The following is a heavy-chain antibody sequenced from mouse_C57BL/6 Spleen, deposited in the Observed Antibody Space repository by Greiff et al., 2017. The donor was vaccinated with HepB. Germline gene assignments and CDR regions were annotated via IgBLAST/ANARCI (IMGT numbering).Heavy chain of an antibody. V-gene: IGHV1-80*01. J-gene: IGHJ2*01. CDR2: IYPGDGDT. Sequence: QVQLKESGAELVKPGASVKISCKASGYAFSSYWMNWVKQRPGKGLEWIGQIYPGDGDTNYNGKFKGKATLTADKSSSTAYMQLSSLTSEDSAVYFCAREGDDYPDYWGQGTTLTVSS. CDR1: GYAFSSYW. CDR3: AREGDDYPDY. D-gene: IGHD2-4*01.